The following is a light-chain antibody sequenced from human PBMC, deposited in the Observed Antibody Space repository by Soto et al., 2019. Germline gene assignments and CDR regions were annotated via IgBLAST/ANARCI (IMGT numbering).Light chain of an antibody. CDR1: SIDVGGYNY. V-gene: IGLV2-14*01. J-gene: IGLJ1*01. Sequence: SVLTQPASVSGSPGQSITISFTGTSIDVGGYNYVSWYQQHPGKAPKLMIYEVSNRPSGVSNRFSGSKYGNTASLTISGLQAEDEADYYCSSYTRSSTRVFGTGTKAIVL. CDR2: EVS. CDR3: SSYTRSSTRV.